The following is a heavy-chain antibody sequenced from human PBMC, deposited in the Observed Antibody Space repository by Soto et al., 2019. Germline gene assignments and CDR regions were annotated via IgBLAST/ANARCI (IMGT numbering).Heavy chain of an antibody. CDR1: GGSISSSNW. V-gene: IGHV4-4*02. CDR3: ARVAVAGTRVDY. D-gene: IGHD6-19*01. CDR2: IYHSGST. J-gene: IGHJ4*02. Sequence: QVQLQESGPGLVKPSGTLSLTCAVSGGSISSSNWWSWVRQPPGKGLEWIGEIYHSGSTNYNPSLKSRVAISVDKSQNQFALKLSYVTAADTAVDYCARVAVAGTRVDYWGQGTLVTVSS.